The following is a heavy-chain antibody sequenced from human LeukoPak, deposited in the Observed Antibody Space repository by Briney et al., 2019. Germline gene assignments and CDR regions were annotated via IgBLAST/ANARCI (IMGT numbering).Heavy chain of an antibody. CDR3: AKEDKSNYAMGDL. CDR2: ISGSGANT. Sequence: PGGSLRLSCAASGVTFSSDAMSWVRQAPGKGLEWVSGISGSGANTFYADSVKGRFTISRDNSKNTLYLQMNSLRAEDTAVYYCAKEDKSNYAMGDLWGQGTLVTVSS. CDR1: GVTFSSDA. J-gene: IGHJ5*02. V-gene: IGHV3-23*01. D-gene: IGHD1-7*01.